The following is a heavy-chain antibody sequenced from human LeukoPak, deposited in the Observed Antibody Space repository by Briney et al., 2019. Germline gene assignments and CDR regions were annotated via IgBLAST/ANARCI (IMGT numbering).Heavy chain of an antibody. CDR1: GFTFSSYW. CDR3: ARVIRGYSYGDYFYYYMDV. V-gene: IGHV3-74*01. CDR2: INTDGSST. D-gene: IGHD5-18*01. Sequence: GGSLRLSCAASGFTFSSYWVHWVRQAPGEGLVWVSRINTDGSSTTYADSVKGRFTISRDNAKNTLYLQMNSLRAEDTAVYYCARVIRGYSYGDYFYYYMDVWGKGTTVTVSS. J-gene: IGHJ6*03.